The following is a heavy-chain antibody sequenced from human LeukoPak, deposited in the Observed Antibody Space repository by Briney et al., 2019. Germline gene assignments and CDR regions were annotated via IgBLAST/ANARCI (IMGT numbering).Heavy chain of an antibody. J-gene: IGHJ3*02. V-gene: IGHV1-8*01. CDR1: GYTFTNYD. Sequence: ASIKVSCKASGYTFTNYDINWVRQTTGQGLEWMGWMSPNTGNTGYGQKFQGRITMTRNTSISTAYMELSSLTSDDTAAYFCVSRRKGRAYDIWGQGTMVTVSS. CDR2: MSPNTGNT. CDR3: VSRRKGRAYDI.